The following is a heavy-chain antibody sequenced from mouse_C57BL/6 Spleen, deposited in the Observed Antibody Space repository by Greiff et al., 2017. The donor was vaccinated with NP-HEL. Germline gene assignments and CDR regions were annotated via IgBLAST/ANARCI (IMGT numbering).Heavy chain of an antibody. J-gene: IGHJ2*01. CDR3: ALRWDDYDLYYFDY. Sequence: QVQLQQSGAELARPGASVKLSCKASGYTFTSYGISWVKQRTGQGLEWIGEIYPRSGNTYYNEKFKGKATLTADKSSSTAYMELRSLTSEDSAVYFCALRWDDYDLYYFDYWGQGTTLTVSS. CDR2: IYPRSGNT. CDR1: GYTFTSYG. D-gene: IGHD2-4*01. V-gene: IGHV1-81*01.